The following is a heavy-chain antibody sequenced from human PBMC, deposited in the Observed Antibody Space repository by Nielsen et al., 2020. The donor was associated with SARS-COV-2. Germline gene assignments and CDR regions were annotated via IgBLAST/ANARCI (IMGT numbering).Heavy chain of an antibody. D-gene: IGHD2-15*01. CDR2: INPSGGST. J-gene: IGHJ3*02. Sequence: ASVKVSCKASGYTFTSYYMHWVRQAPGQGLEWMGIINPSGGSTSYAQKFQGRVTMTRDTSTSTVYMELSSLRSEDTAVYYCASAPRILHAFDIWGQGKMVTVSS. CDR3: ASAPRILHAFDI. CDR1: GYTFTSYY. V-gene: IGHV1-46*01.